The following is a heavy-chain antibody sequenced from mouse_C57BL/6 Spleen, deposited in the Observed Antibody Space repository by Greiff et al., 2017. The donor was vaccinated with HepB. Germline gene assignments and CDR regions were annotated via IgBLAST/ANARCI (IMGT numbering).Heavy chain of an antibody. Sequence: VHLVESGAELVKPGASVKISCKASGYAFSSYWMNWVKQRPGKGLEWIGQIYPGDGDTNYNGKFKGKATLTADKSSSTAYMQLSSLTSEDSAVYFCARGIYYGNPLAMDYWGQGTSVTVSS. J-gene: IGHJ4*01. V-gene: IGHV1-80*01. D-gene: IGHD2-1*01. CDR1: GYAFSSYW. CDR3: ARGIYYGNPLAMDY. CDR2: IYPGDGDT.